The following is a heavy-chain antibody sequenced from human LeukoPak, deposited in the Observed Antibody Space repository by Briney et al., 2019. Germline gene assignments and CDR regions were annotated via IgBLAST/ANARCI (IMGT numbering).Heavy chain of an antibody. J-gene: IGHJ5*02. CDR3: AREKLEVTAISSNWFDP. CDR1: GGSISSYY. V-gene: IGHV4-4*07. CDR2: IYTSGST. Sequence: SETLSLTCTVSGGSISSYYWSWIRQPAGKGLEWIGRIYTSGSTNYNPSLKSRVTMSVDTSKNQFSLKLSSVTAADTAVYYCAREKLEVTAISSNWFDPWGQGTLVTVSS. D-gene: IGHD2-21*02.